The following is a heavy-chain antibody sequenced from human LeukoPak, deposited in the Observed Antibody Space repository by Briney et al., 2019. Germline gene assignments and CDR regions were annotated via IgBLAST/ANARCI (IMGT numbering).Heavy chain of an antibody. Sequence: ASVKVSCKASGYTFTSYDINWVRQATGQGLEWMGWMNPNSGNTGYAQKFQGRVTITRNTSISTAYMELSSLRAEDTAVYYCVRDRLLGIAIAGPYWYFDLWGRGTLVTVSS. CDR3: VRDRLLGIAIAGPYWYFDL. J-gene: IGHJ2*01. D-gene: IGHD6-13*01. CDR1: GYTFTSYD. CDR2: MNPNSGNT. V-gene: IGHV1-8*03.